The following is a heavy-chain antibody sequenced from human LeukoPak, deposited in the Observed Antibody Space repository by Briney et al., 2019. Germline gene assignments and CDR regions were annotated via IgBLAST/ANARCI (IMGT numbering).Heavy chain of an antibody. CDR2: ISGSGGGT. CDR3: ARHNSAWYDSPFDY. V-gene: IGHV3-23*01. J-gene: IGHJ4*02. CDR1: GPTFNSSA. Sequence: GGSLRLSCAASGPTFNSSAMSWVRQAPGKGLEWVSAISGSGGGTHYTDSVKGRFTISRDNSKNTLYLQMNSLRAEDAAIYYCARHNSAWYDSPFDYWGQGTLVTVSS. D-gene: IGHD6-19*01.